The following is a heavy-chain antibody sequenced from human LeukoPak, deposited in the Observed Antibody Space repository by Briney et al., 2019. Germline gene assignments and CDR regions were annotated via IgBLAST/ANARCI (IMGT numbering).Heavy chain of an antibody. CDR3: ARSGYLSVGGGPDKTYYYYGMDV. J-gene: IGHJ6*02. V-gene: IGHV1-69*04. Sequence: SVKVSCKASGGTFSSYAISWVRQAPGQGLEWMGRNIPILGIANYAQKFQGRVTITADKSTSTAYMELSSLRSEDTAVYYCARSGYLSVGGGPDKTYYYYGMDVWGQGTTVTVSS. D-gene: IGHD3-3*01. CDR2: NIPILGIA. CDR1: GGTFSSYA.